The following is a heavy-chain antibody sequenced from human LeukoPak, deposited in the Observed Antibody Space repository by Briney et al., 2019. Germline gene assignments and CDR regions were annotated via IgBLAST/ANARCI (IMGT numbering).Heavy chain of an antibody. V-gene: IGHV5-51*01. J-gene: IGHJ4*02. D-gene: IGHD3-10*01. Sequence: GESLKISCKGSGYSFANYWIGWVRQMPGKGLEWMGIIYPGDSDTRYSPSFQGQVTISADKSISTAYLQWRSLKASDTAVYYCARQPSMIREVIAFDYWGQGTLVTVSS. CDR1: GYSFANYW. CDR3: ARQPSMIREVIAFDY. CDR2: IYPGDSDT.